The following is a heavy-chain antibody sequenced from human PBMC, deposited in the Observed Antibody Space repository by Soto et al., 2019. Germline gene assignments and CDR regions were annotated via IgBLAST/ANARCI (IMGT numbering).Heavy chain of an antibody. J-gene: IGHJ5*02. D-gene: IGHD2-8*01. CDR2: ITSSSEQT. V-gene: IGHV3-23*01. Sequence: GGSTRLSCPTSVFNFRKLTMTSVRQVQGQGLENASSITSSSEQTFYAESGKGRFSIYRDNYKGILHLQMNSLRAEDTAIYHCAKGVIDRGANAWGQGP. CDR3: AKGVIDRGANA. CDR1: VFNFRKLT.